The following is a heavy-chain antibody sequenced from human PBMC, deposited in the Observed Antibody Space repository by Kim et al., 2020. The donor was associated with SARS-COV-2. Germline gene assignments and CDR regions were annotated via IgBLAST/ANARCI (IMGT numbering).Heavy chain of an antibody. J-gene: IGHJ6*01. D-gene: IGHD6-13*01. CDR3: AKDEGSSWFNYYYYCMDV. V-gene: IGHV3-9*01. CDR1: GFTFSDYS. Sequence: GGSLRLSCAASGFTFSDYSMNWVRQAPGKGLEWVSGISWNSGSIGYAYSVKGRFTISRDNAKNSLYLQMNSLRAEDTALYYCAKDEGSSWFNYYYYCMDV. CDR2: ISWNSGSI.